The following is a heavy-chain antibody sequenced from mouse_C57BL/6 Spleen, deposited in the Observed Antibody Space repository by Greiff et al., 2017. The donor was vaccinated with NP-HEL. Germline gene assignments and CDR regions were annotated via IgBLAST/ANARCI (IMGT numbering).Heavy chain of an antibody. J-gene: IGHJ4*01. CDR1: GFTFSSYA. CDR3: ARHGRDYAMDY. CDR2: ISDGGSYT. V-gene: IGHV5-4*03. Sequence: EVKLVESGGGLVKPGGSLKLSCAASGFTFSSYAMSWVRQTPEKRLEWVATISDGGSYTYYPDNVKGRFTISRDNAKNNLYLQMSHLKSEDTAMYYCARHGRDYAMDYWGQGTSVTVSS. D-gene: IGHD1-2*01.